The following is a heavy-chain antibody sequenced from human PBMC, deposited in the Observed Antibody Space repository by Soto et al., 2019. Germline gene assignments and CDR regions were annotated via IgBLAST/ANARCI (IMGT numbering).Heavy chain of an antibody. Sequence: QVQLVQSGPEVRKPGASVKVSCKASGYIFSRYGISWVRQAPGQGLEWMAWISGYNGNTKFGERVQGGVKVTTDTSTSTAYMESRSLRSDDTAVSYCAREAAAERNYYGLDVWGQGTTVIVSS. D-gene: IGHD6-13*01. CDR2: ISGYNGNT. CDR3: AREAAAERNYYGLDV. V-gene: IGHV1-18*04. CDR1: GYIFSRYG. J-gene: IGHJ6*02.